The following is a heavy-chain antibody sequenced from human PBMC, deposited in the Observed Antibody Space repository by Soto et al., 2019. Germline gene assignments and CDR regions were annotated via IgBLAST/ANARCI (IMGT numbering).Heavy chain of an antibody. V-gene: IGHV3-33*01. CDR2: IWYDGSNK. D-gene: IGHD6-19*01. CDR3: ARGGWQWLVPEPPAPYDYFDY. CDR1: GLTFSSYG. Sequence: GGSLRLSCAAPGLTFSSYGLHWVRQAPGKGLEWVAVIWYDGSNKYYSDSVKGRFTISRDNSKNTLYLQMNSLRAEDTAVYYCARGGWQWLVPEPPAPYDYFDYWGQGTLVTVSS. J-gene: IGHJ4*02.